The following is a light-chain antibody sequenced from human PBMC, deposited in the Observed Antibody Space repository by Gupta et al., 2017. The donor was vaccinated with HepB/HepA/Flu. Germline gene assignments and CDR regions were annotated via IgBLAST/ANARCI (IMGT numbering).Light chain of an antibody. Sequence: QSALTQPASMSGSPGQSITISCTGTSSDVGNYNYVSWYQQQPGKAPKLMIYDVSNRPTGVSTRFSGSKSGNTASLTISVLQAEDEADYYCSSYTSSSVLVFGGGTKLTVL. CDR1: SSDVGNYNY. CDR2: DVS. CDR3: SSYTSSSVLV. J-gene: IGLJ2*01. V-gene: IGLV2-14*03.